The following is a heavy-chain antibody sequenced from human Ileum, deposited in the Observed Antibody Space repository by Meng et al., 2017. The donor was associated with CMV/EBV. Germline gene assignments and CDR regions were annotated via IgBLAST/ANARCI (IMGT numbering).Heavy chain of an antibody. D-gene: IGHD3-10*01. V-gene: IGHV4-4*07. J-gene: IGHJ5*02. Sequence: PSYTVTPSLPVSGGFLTCYYLTWIRQPAGKGLEWIVRIHPTGNTDDNPSLKSRVSMSLDKSKNQFSLKLTSVTAADTAVYYCARAAARGVPVDLWGQGTLVTVSS. CDR3: ARAAARGVPVDL. CDR2: IHPTGNT. CDR1: GGFLTCYY.